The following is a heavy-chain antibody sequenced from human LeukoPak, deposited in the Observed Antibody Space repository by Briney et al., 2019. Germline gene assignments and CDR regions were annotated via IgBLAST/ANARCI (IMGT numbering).Heavy chain of an antibody. J-gene: IGHJ3*02. CDR2: ISYTGST. CDR3: AWKITLAGGGGAFDI. Sequence: SETLSLTCTVSGGSISNYYLTWIRQPPGKGLEWIGFISYTGSTNYNPSLKSRVTISVDTPKNQFSLKLTSVTAADTAVYYCAWKITLAGGGGAFDIWGQGTMVTVSS. V-gene: IGHV4-59*01. CDR1: GGSISNYY. D-gene: IGHD3-10*01.